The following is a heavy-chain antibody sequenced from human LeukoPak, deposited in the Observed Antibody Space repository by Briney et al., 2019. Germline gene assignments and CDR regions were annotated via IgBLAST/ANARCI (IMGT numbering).Heavy chain of an antibody. CDR3: ANPFYGSGPRGY. CDR1: GFTFSTYD. Sequence: GGSLRLSCAASGFTFSTYDMTWVRQAPGQGLEWVSAISASRGSTYYADSVKGRFTIARDNSKNTLYLQMNSLRAEDTAIYYCANPFYGSGPRGYWGQGTLVTVSS. J-gene: IGHJ4*02. D-gene: IGHD3-10*01. CDR2: ISASRGST. V-gene: IGHV3-23*01.